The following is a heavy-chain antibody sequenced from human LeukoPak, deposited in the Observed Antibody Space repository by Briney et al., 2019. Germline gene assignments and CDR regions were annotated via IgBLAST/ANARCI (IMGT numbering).Heavy chain of an antibody. CDR1: GYTFTSYG. D-gene: IGHD6-13*01. CDR2: ISAYNGNT. CDR3: ARVRLDIGAAGTDFDY. J-gene: IGHJ4*02. Sequence: ASVKVSCKASGYTFTSYGISWVRQAPGQGLEWMGWISAYNGNTNYAQKLQGRVTMTTDTSTSTAYMELRSLRSDDTAVYYCARVRLDIGAAGTDFDYWGQGTLVTVSS. V-gene: IGHV1-18*01.